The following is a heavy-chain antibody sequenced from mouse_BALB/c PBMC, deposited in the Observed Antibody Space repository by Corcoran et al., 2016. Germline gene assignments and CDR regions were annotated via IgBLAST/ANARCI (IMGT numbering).Heavy chain of an antibody. CDR1: GFNIKDNY. Sequence: EVQLRQSGAELVKPGASVKLSCTASGFNIKDNYMYWVKQRPEQGLDWIGMIDPAIGNTRYDPKFQGKATITADTSSNTAYLQLSSLTSEDTAVYYCAKGLCSRLMDYCGQGTSVTVSS. D-gene: IGHD3-2*02. J-gene: IGHJ4*01. CDR2: IDPAIGNT. CDR3: AKGLCSRLMDY. V-gene: IGHV14-3*02.